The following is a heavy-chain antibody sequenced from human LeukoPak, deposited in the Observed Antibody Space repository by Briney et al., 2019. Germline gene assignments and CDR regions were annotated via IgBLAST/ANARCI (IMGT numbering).Heavy chain of an antibody. CDR3: ARLEWELLNGAFDI. CDR1: GGSISSSSYY. Sequence: SETLSLTCTVSGGSISSSSYYWGWIRQPPGKGLEWIGSIYYSGSTYYNPSLKSRVTISVDTSKNQFSLKLSSVTAADTAVYYCARLEWELLNGAFDIWGQGTMVTVSS. V-gene: IGHV4-39*01. CDR2: IYYSGST. J-gene: IGHJ3*02. D-gene: IGHD1-26*01.